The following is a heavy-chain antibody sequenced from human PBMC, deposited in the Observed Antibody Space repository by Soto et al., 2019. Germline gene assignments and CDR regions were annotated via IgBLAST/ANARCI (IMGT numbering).Heavy chain of an antibody. Sequence: SETLSLTCTVSGGSISSYYWSWIRQPPGKGLEWIGYIYYSGNTNYNPSLKSRVTISVDTSKNQFSLKLSSVTAADTAVYYCASHYDSSGYPFDYWGQGTLVTVS. CDR3: ASHYDSSGYPFDY. J-gene: IGHJ4*02. CDR1: GGSISSYY. V-gene: IGHV4-59*01. CDR2: IYYSGNT. D-gene: IGHD3-22*01.